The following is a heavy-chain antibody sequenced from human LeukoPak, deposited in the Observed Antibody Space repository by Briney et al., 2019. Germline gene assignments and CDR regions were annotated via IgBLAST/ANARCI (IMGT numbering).Heavy chain of an antibody. V-gene: IGHV4-61*01. CDR2: IYYSGST. D-gene: IGHD3-10*01. J-gene: IGHJ4*02. CDR3: ARRPLWFGELLDY. Sequence: SETLSLTCTVSGGSVSSASYYWSWIRQPPGKGLEWIGYIYYSGSTNYNPSLKSRVTISVDTSKNPFSLKLSSVTAADTAVYYCARRPLWFGELLDYWGQGTLVTVSS. CDR1: GGSVSSASYY.